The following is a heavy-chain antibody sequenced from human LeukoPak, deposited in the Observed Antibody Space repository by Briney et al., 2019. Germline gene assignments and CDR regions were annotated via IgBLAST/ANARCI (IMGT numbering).Heavy chain of an antibody. Sequence: ASVKISCRVSGYTFTDYYMHWVQQAPGKGLEWMGLVDPEDGETIYAEKFQGRVTITADTSTDTAYMELSSLRSEDTAVYYCATVGGSYSDYWGQGTLVTVSS. CDR3: ATVGGSYSDY. CDR1: GYTFTDYY. D-gene: IGHD1-26*01. J-gene: IGHJ4*02. CDR2: VDPEDGET. V-gene: IGHV1-69-2*01.